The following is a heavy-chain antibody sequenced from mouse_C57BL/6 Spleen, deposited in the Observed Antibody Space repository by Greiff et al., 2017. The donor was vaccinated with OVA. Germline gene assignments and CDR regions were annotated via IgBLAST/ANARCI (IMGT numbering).Heavy chain of an antibody. Sequence: VQLQESGAELVKPGASVKLSCKASGYTFTSYWMQWVKQRPGQGLEWIGEIDPSDSYTNYNQKFKGKATLTVDTSSSTAYMQLSSLTSEDSAVYYCARAPITTVVARYFDVWGTGTTVTVSS. CDR3: ARAPITTVVARYFDV. D-gene: IGHD1-1*01. V-gene: IGHV1-50*01. CDR2: IDPSDSYT. CDR1: GYTFTSYW. J-gene: IGHJ1*03.